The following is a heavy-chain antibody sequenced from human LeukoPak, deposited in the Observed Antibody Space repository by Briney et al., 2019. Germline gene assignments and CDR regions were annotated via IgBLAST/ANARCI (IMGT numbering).Heavy chain of an antibody. D-gene: IGHD6-13*01. CDR3: AKDRGSSSWYYNWFDP. CDR2: ISGSGGST. Sequence: GGSLRLSCAASGFTFSSYAMSWVRQAPGKGLEWVSAISGSGGSTYYADSVKGRFTISRDNSKNTLYLQMNCLRAEDTAVYYCAKDRGSSSWYYNWFDPWGQGTLVTVSS. J-gene: IGHJ5*02. V-gene: IGHV3-23*01. CDR1: GFTFSSYA.